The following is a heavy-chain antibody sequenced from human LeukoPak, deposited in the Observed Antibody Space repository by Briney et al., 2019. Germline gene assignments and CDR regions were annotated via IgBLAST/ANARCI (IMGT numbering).Heavy chain of an antibody. Sequence: APVKVSCKASGYTFTSYDINWVRQATGQGLEWMGWMNPNSGNTGYAQKFQGRVTMTRNTSISTAYMELSSLRSEDTAVYYCASVSSSWYRYYYGMDVWGQGTTVTVSS. CDR1: GYTFTSYD. D-gene: IGHD6-13*01. CDR3: ASVSSSWYRYYYGMDV. V-gene: IGHV1-8*01. CDR2: MNPNSGNT. J-gene: IGHJ6*02.